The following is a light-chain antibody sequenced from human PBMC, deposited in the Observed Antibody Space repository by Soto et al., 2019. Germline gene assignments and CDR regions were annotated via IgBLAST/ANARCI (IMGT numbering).Light chain of an antibody. CDR2: DTS. Sequence: EVVMTQSPATLSVSPGDRATLSCRASQSVHNNLAWYQQKPGQAPRLLIFDTSTRANDIPVRFTGGGSETDFTLTISSLQSEDSAVYYCQQYKIWPLTFGGGTKFEIK. CDR3: QQYKIWPLT. V-gene: IGKV3-15*01. CDR1: QSVHNN. J-gene: IGKJ4*01.